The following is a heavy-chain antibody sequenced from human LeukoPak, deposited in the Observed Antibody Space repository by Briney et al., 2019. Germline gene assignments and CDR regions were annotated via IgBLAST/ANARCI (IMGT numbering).Heavy chain of an antibody. J-gene: IGHJ4*02. D-gene: IGHD2-15*01. CDR3: ARGYCSGGSCYVLPGYSDY. CDR1: GYSISSGYY. CDR2: IYHSGST. Sequence: SETLSLTCTVSGYSISSGYYWGWIRQPPGKGLEWIGSIYHSGSTYYNPSLKSRVTISVDTSKNQFSLKLSSVTAADTAVYYCARGYCSGGSCYVLPGYSDYWGQGTLVTVSS. V-gene: IGHV4-38-2*02.